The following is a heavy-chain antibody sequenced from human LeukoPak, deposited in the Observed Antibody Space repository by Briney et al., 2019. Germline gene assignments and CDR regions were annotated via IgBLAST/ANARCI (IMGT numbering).Heavy chain of an antibody. CDR3: ARDRTLSGGSPDWFDP. J-gene: IGHJ5*02. Sequence: SETLSLTCTVSGGSISSYYWSWIRQPPGKGLEWIGYIYYSGSTNYNPSLKSRVTISVDTSKNQFSLKLSSVTAADTAVYYCARDRTLSGGSPDWFDPWGQGTLVTVSS. CDR2: IYYSGST. V-gene: IGHV4-59*01. CDR1: GGSISSYY. D-gene: IGHD2-15*01.